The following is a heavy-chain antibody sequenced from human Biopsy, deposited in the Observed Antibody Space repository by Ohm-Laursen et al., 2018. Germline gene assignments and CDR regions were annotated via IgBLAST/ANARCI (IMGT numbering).Heavy chain of an antibody. CDR3: ARHLLGGGAYYDY. J-gene: IGHJ4*02. D-gene: IGHD2-15*01. CDR2: IIPIFGIA. CDR1: GGTVSSYG. Sequence: SVKVSCKTSGGTVSSYGISWVRQAPGQGLEWMGGIIPIFGIANYAQELQGRVTITADESTSTAYMELSSLRSEDTAVYYCARHLLGGGAYYDYRGQGTLVTVSS. V-gene: IGHV1-69*13.